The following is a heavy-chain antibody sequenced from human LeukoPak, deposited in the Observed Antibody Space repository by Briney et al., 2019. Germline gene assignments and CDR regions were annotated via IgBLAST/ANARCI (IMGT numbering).Heavy chain of an antibody. D-gene: IGHD2-2*01. V-gene: IGHV4-59*12. CDR2: IHHDGNT. CDR1: GGSISSYY. Sequence: SETLSLICTVSGGSISSYYWSWIRQPPGKGLEWIGEIHHDGNTNYNPSLKSRVTISVDTSKNQFSLKLSSVTAADTAVYYCARGSKVPAARWGFDYWGQGTLVTVPS. J-gene: IGHJ4*02. CDR3: ARGSKVPAARWGFDY.